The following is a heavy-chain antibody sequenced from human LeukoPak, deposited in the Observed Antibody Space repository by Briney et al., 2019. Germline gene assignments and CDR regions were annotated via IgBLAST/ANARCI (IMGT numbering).Heavy chain of an antibody. CDR1: GFTFSSYR. J-gene: IGHJ4*02. V-gene: IGHV3-7*03. Sequence: GGSLRLSCAASGFTFSSYRMSWVRQAPGKGLEWVANIKQDGSEKYYVDSVKGRFTISRDNAKNSLYLQMNSLRAADTAVYYCARGTREVFDYWGQGTLVTVSS. CDR3: ARGTREVFDY. CDR2: IKQDGSEK.